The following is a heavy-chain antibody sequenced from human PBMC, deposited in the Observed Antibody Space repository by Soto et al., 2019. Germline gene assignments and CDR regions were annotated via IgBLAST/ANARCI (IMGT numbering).Heavy chain of an antibody. D-gene: IGHD2-15*01. CDR3: GRGAFCSGASCRAPGIDV. J-gene: IGHJ6*02. Sequence: EAQLVESGGGLVKPGGSLRLSCTVSGFTFSNYAMNWVRQAPGQGLEWVSFITSTSNFIYYSDSVKGRLTISRDNAQNSLLLQMNSLRVEDTAVYYCGRGAFCSGASCRAPGIDVWGQGTTVAVSS. CDR1: GFTFSNYA. V-gene: IGHV3-21*02. CDR2: ITSTSNFI.